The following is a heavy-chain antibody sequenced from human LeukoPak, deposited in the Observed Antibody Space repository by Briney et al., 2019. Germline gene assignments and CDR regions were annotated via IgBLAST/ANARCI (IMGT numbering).Heavy chain of an antibody. CDR3: ATTRGVITLDGYHYYIDV. J-gene: IGHJ6*03. CDR1: GGSFSGFY. D-gene: IGHD3-10*01. V-gene: IGHV4-34*01. Sequence: SETLSLTCAVYGGSFSGFYCTWIRQPPGKGLEWIGEINHSGNTKYNPSLKSRVTILLDTYKNQFSLKVRSVTAADTAVYYCATTRGVITLDGYHYYIDVWGKGTTVTVSS. CDR2: INHSGNT.